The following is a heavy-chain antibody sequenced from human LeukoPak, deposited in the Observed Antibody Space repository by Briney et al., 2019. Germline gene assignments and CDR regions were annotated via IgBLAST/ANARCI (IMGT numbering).Heavy chain of an antibody. J-gene: IGHJ4*02. CDR2: INHSGST. D-gene: IGHD3-9*01. Sequence: SETLSLTCAVYGGSFSGYYWSWIRQPPGKGREWIGEINHSGSTNYNPSLKSRVTISVDTSKNQFSLKLSSVTAADTAVYYCARYRASVLRYFDWLPNASGYFDYWGQGTLVTVSS. V-gene: IGHV4-34*01. CDR3: ARYRASVLRYFDWLPNASGYFDY. CDR1: GGSFSGYY.